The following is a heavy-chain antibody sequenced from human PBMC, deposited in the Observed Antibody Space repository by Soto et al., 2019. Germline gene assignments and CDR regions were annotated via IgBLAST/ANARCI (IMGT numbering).Heavy chain of an antibody. CDR3: ARHGGNDSGYPRYFDY. D-gene: IGHD3-9*01. V-gene: IGHV4-39*01. Sequence: SETLSLTCTVSGGSINTGPYYWVWIRQPPGKGLEWIGSISYSGGTHDNPSLKSRLTMSVDTSKNQFSLSLSSVTAADTAVYYCARHGGNDSGYPRYFDYWGQGSLVTVSS. J-gene: IGHJ4*02. CDR2: ISYSGGT. CDR1: GGSINTGPYY.